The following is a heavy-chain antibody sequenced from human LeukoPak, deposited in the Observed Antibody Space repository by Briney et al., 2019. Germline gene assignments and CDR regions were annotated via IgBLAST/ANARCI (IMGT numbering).Heavy chain of an antibody. D-gene: IGHD1-26*01. CDR1: GYSFTSYW. Sequence: GESLKISCKGSGYSFTSYWIGWVRQMPGKGLEWMGIIYPGDSDTRYSPSFQGQVTISADKSISTAYLQWSSLKASDTAMYYCARRAGATFRSHYPALDYWGQGTLVTVSS. J-gene: IGHJ4*02. CDR3: ARRAGATFRSHYPALDY. V-gene: IGHV5-51*01. CDR2: IYPGDSDT.